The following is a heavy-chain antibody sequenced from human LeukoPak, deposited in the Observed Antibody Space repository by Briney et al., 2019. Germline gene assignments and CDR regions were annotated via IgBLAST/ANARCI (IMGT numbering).Heavy chain of an antibody. D-gene: IGHD2-2*01. Sequence: ASVKVSCKASGYTFTSYAMNWVRQAPGQGLEWMGWISTYNANTDYAQKFQGRVTMTTDTSTSTAYMELRSLRSDDTAVYYCGRDRAYCSSTKCPVDYWGQGTLVTVSS. CDR1: GYTFTSYA. J-gene: IGHJ4*02. CDR2: ISTYNANT. V-gene: IGHV1-18*01. CDR3: GRDRAYCSSTKCPVDY.